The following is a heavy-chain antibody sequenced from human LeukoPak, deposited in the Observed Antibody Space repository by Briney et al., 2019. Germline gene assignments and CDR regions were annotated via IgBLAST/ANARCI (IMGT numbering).Heavy chain of an antibody. D-gene: IGHD6-19*01. V-gene: IGHV3-23*01. CDR1: GFTFSSYA. CDR3: AKEAFSRYSSGWYGALDYYYGMDV. Sequence: QPGGSLRLSCAASGFTFSSYAMSWVRQAPGKGLEWVSAISGSGGSTYYAASVKGRFTISRDNSKNTLYLQMNSLRAEDTAVYYCAKEAFSRYSSGWYGALDYYYGMDVWGQGTTVTVSS. J-gene: IGHJ6*02. CDR2: ISGSGGST.